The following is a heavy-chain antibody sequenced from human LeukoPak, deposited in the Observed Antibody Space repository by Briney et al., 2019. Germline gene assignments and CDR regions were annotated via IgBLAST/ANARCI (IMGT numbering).Heavy chain of an antibody. D-gene: IGHD1-14*01. Sequence: ASVKVSCKASGYTFISYAMTWVRQAPGQGLEWMGWINTNTGKPTYAQGFTGRFVFSLDTSVRTAYLQIGTLKAEDTAVYYCARAGGSVQVPKPEAYWGQGTLVTVSS. CDR2: INTNTGKP. CDR3: ARAGGSVQVPKPEAY. J-gene: IGHJ4*02. CDR1: GYTFISYA. V-gene: IGHV7-4-1*01.